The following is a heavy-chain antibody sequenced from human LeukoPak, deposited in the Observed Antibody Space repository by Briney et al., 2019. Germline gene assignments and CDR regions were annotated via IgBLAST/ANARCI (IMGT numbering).Heavy chain of an antibody. Sequence: SETLSLTCTVSGGSISGYYWSWIRQPPGKGLECVGSIFYSGSTNYNPSLKSRVIISVDTSKNQFSLKLSSVTAADTAVYYCARARYYYDSSGYSYFDYWGQGTLVTVSS. D-gene: IGHD3-22*01. CDR2: IFYSGST. CDR3: ARARYYYDSSGYSYFDY. J-gene: IGHJ4*02. V-gene: IGHV4-59*01. CDR1: GGSISGYY.